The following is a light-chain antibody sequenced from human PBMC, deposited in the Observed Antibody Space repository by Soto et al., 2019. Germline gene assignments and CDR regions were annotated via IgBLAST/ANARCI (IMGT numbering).Light chain of an antibody. J-gene: IGLJ3*02. CDR3: CSYTSSTTWV. Sequence: QSVLTQPASVSGSPGQSITISCTGTSSDVGGYDYVSWYQHHPGKAPKLMIFDVSDRPSGVSTRFSGSKSGNTASLTISGLQAEDEAAYYCCSYTSSTTWVFGGGTKVTVL. V-gene: IGLV2-14*03. CDR1: SSDVGGYDY. CDR2: DVS.